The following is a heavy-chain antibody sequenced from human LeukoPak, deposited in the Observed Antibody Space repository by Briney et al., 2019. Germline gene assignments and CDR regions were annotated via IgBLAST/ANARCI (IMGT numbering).Heavy chain of an antibody. D-gene: IGHD6-13*01. CDR3: ARREPGAAAALDY. CDR2: IIPIFGTA. J-gene: IGHJ4*02. Sequence: SVKVSCKASGGTFSSYAISWVRQAPGQGLEWMGGIIPIFGTANYAQKFQGRVTITADESTSTAYMELSTLRSEDTALYYCARREPGAAAALDYWGQGTLVTVSS. V-gene: IGHV1-69*13. CDR1: GGTFSSYA.